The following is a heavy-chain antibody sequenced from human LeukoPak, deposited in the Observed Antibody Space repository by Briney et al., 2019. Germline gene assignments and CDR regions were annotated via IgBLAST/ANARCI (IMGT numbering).Heavy chain of an antibody. V-gene: IGHV4-34*01. CDR3: ARCSRERHYFYYYYHMDI. D-gene: IGHD1-26*01. J-gene: IGHJ6*03. CDR1: GGSFTEYN. Sequence: SETLSLTCAVFGGSFTEYNWSWIRQPPGKGLEWIAEINHSGSISYNPSLKSRVSMSVDTSKNQFSLKLTSLTAADTALYYCARCSRERHYFYYYYHMDIWSTGTLVTVSS. CDR2: INHSGSI.